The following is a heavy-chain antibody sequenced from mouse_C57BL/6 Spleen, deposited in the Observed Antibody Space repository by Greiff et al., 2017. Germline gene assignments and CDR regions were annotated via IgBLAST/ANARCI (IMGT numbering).Heavy chain of an antibody. Sequence: EVKLMEPGGGLVKPGGSLKLSCEASGFTFSDYGMHWVRQTPEKGLEWVAYISSGSSTIDYADTVKGRFTISRDNAKNTLFLQMTSLRSEDTAMYYCARLQAMDYWGQGTSVTVSS. CDR3: ARLQAMDY. CDR2: ISSGSSTI. CDR1: GFTFSDYG. V-gene: IGHV5-17*01. J-gene: IGHJ4*01.